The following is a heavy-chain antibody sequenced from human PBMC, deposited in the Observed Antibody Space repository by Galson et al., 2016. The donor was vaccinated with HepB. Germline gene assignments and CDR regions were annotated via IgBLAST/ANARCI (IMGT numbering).Heavy chain of an antibody. CDR1: GFTFSSHA. D-gene: IGHD3-16*01. V-gene: IGHV3-30-3*01. CDR2: LSSDGSNK. J-gene: IGHJ6*02. Sequence: SLRLSCAASGFTFSSHAMYWVRQAPGKGLEWVATLSSDGSNKYYADSVRGQFSISRDNSNNTLSLQMNSLRPKDTAVYYCARGRGITDRYYYFYYGMDVWGQGTAVTVSS. CDR3: ARGRGITDRYYYFYYGMDV.